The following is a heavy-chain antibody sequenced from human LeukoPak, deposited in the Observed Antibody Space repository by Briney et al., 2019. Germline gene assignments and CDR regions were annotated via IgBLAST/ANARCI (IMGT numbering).Heavy chain of an antibody. CDR2: IIPILGIA. CDR1: GYTFTGYY. D-gene: IGHD4-23*01. J-gene: IGHJ3*02. Sequence: SVKVSCKASGYTFTGYYMHWVRQAPGQGLEWMGRIIPILGIANYAQKFQGRVTITADKSTSTAYMELSSLRSEDTAVYYCARVVGGDDAFDIWGQGTMVTVSS. CDR3: ARVVGGDDAFDI. V-gene: IGHV1-69*04.